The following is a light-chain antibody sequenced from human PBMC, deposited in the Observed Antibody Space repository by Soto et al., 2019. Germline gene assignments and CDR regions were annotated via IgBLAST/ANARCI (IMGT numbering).Light chain of an antibody. V-gene: IGKV1-12*01. CDR3: QQANSFPIT. Sequence: EIQMTQSPSSVSASVGDRVTITCRASQGISTWLAWYQQKAGKAPNLLIYGASNLHSGVPSRFSGSGSRTNFTLTISSLQPEDFATYYFQQANSFPITFGQGTRLEMK. J-gene: IGKJ5*01. CDR2: GAS. CDR1: QGISTW.